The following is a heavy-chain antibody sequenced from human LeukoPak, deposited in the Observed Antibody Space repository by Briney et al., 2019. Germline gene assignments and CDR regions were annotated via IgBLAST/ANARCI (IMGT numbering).Heavy chain of an antibody. V-gene: IGHV3-23*01. J-gene: IGHJ5*02. Sequence: GGSLRLSCAASGFTFNSYTMSWVRQAPGRGLEWVSTISGSGTKTYYADSVKGRFTISRDNSNNTLHLQMSDLRAVDTAVYYCATDRYTVTFVWWFDPWGQGTVVTVSS. CDR1: GFTFNSYT. CDR2: ISGSGTKT. D-gene: IGHD4-17*01. CDR3: ATDRYTVTFVWWFDP.